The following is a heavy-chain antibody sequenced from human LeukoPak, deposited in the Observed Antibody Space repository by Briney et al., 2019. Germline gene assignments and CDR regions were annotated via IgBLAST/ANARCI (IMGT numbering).Heavy chain of an antibody. CDR3: ATSHDSSGND. D-gene: IGHD3-22*01. V-gene: IGHV3-7*03. CDR1: GFTFSNYW. J-gene: IGHJ4*02. CDR2: IKGDGSSK. Sequence: GGSLRLSCAASGFTFSNYWMSWVRQAPGKGPEWVANIKGDGSSKYYMDSVKGRFTISRDNAKSSLYLQMNTLRAEDTAVYYCATSHDSSGNDWGQGTLVTVSS.